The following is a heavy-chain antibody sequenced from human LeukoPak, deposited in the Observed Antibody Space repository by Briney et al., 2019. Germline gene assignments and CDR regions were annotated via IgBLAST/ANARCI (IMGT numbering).Heavy chain of an antibody. Sequence: SETLSLTCAVYGGSFSGYYWSWIRQPPGKGLEWIGEINHSGSTNYNPSLKSRVTISVDTSKNQFSLKLSSVTAADTAVYYCARLPTYYDSSSYYREDIWGQGTMVTVSS. CDR1: GGSFSGYY. CDR3: ARLPTYYDSSSYYREDI. J-gene: IGHJ3*02. CDR2: INHSGST. V-gene: IGHV4-34*01. D-gene: IGHD3-22*01.